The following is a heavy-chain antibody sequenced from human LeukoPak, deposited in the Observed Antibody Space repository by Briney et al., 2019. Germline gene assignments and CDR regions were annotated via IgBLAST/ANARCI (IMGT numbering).Heavy chain of an antibody. Sequence: SETLSLICSVSGDSMSHYYWSWIRQPPGKGLEWIGYIHYLGSTKYNPSLKSRLTISVDTSKSHFSLRLTSVTAADTAIYYCARTGTTFFDHWGQGSLVTVSS. D-gene: IGHD1-7*01. J-gene: IGHJ4*02. CDR3: ARTGTTFFDH. CDR1: GDSMSHYY. CDR2: IHYLGST. V-gene: IGHV4-59*01.